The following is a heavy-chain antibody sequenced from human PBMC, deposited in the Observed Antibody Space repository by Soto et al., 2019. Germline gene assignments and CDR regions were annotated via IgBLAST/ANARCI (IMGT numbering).Heavy chain of an antibody. J-gene: IGHJ4*02. Sequence: QVQLQESGPGLVKPSETLSLTCTVSGGSISSYYWSWIRQPPGKGLEWIGYIYYSGGTNYNPSLKRXVTISVDTSKNQFSLKLNSVTAADTAVYYCARRYGEFNFDYWGQGTLVTVSS. V-gene: IGHV4-59*01. CDR2: IYYSGGT. CDR3: ARRYGEFNFDY. D-gene: IGHD3-10*01. CDR1: GGSISSYY.